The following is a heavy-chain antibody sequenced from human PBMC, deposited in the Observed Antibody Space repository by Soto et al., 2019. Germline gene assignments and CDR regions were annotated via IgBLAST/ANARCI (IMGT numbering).Heavy chain of an antibody. Sequence: QITLKESGPTLVQPTQTLTLTCTFSGFSLSTTGMGVGWIRQPPGKALEWLALIYWNNDKRYSPSLKSRLNITSDTSKNQVVLTMTNMDPVDTATYYCAHRRKIYYSVWGDYRNDCLDYWGQGSLVTVSS. V-gene: IGHV2-5*01. CDR2: IYWNNDK. CDR1: GFSLSTTGMG. J-gene: IGHJ4*02. CDR3: AHRRKIYYSVWGDYRNDCLDY. D-gene: IGHD3-16*02.